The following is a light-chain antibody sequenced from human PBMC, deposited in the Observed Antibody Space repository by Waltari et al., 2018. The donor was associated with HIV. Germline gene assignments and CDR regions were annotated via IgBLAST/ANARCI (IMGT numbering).Light chain of an antibody. CDR3: ATWDDSLSGRI. CDR1: TSNIGTNY. J-gene: IGLJ2*01. Sequence: QSVLTQSPSASGTPGQRVAISCSGGTSNIGTNYVYWYQQLPGTTPKLLIYRNEQRPSGVPDRFSGSKSGTSASLAIIGLRSEDEADYYCATWDDSLSGRIFGGGTKLTVL. V-gene: IGLV1-47*01. CDR2: RNE.